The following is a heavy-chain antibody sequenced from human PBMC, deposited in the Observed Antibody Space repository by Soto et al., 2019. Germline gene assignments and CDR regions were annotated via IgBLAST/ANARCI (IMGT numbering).Heavy chain of an antibody. V-gene: IGHV3-23*01. CDR1: GFLFSSHA. D-gene: IGHD6-25*01. J-gene: IGHJ4*02. Sequence: XGSLRLSCATSGFLFSSHAMCWVRQAAGMGLQFVSCISGSGDETFYAGSVKGRFTISRDNSENTLHLQMNSLRTEDTATYYCARRGTSEPGHFENWDPGTLVTVSS. CDR3: ARRGTSEPGHFEN. CDR2: ISGSGDET.